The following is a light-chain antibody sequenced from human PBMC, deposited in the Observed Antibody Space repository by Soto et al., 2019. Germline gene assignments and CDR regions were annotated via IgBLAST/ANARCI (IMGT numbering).Light chain of an antibody. V-gene: IGKV3-11*01. CDR2: DAS. CDR1: QSVSSY. J-gene: IGKJ4*01. Sequence: EIVLTQSPATLSLSPGERATLSCRASQSVSSYLAWYQQKPGQAPRLLIYDASNRATGIPPRFSGSGSGTGFTRSISILQPEDFALYYCQQPSNWLLTSSGGTKVEIK. CDR3: QQPSNWLLT.